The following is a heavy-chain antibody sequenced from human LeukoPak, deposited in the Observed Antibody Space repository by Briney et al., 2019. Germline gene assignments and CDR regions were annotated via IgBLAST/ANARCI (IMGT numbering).Heavy chain of an antibody. J-gene: IGHJ4*02. CDR3: ARIIVVTSTDYFDS. CDR1: GGSISGSLYY. CDR2: IFYSGIT. Sequence: SETLSLTCTVSGGSISGSLYYWGWIRQPPGKGLEWIGSIFYSGITYYNPSLQSRVTISVDTSKSQFSLHLSSVTAADTALYYCARIIVVTSTDYFDSWGQGILVTVSS. V-gene: IGHV4-39*01. D-gene: IGHD2/OR15-2a*01.